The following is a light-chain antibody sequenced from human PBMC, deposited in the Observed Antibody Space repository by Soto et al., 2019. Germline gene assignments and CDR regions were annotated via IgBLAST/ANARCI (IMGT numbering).Light chain of an antibody. CDR1: QTISTW. CDR3: QHYNSYSEA. CDR2: KAS. V-gene: IGKV1-5*03. J-gene: IGKJ1*01. Sequence: DIQVTQSPPTLSASVGDRVTITCRASQTISTWLAWYQQKPGKAPKLLIYKASTLKSGVPSRFSGGGSGTEFTLTISSLQPDDFATYYCQHYNSYSEAFGQGTKVDIK.